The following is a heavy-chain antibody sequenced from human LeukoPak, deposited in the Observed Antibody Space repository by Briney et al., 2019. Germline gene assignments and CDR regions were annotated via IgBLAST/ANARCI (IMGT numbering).Heavy chain of an antibody. CDR1: GYTFTSYY. Sequence: ASVKVSCKASGYTFTSYYMHWVRQAPGQGLEWMGIINPSGGSTNYAQKFQGRVTMTRDTSTSTVYVELSSLRPEDTAVYFCARDRNPEYSSSSGRFAPWGQGTLVTVSS. J-gene: IGHJ5*02. V-gene: IGHV1-46*03. CDR3: ARDRNPEYSSSSGRFAP. CDR2: INPSGGST. D-gene: IGHD6-6*01.